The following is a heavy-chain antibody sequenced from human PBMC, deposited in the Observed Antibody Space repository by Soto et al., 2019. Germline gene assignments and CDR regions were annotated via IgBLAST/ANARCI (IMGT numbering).Heavy chain of an antibody. J-gene: IGHJ5*02. CDR2: IKHSGGT. CDR1: GGSFSGYY. Sequence: PSETLSLTCDVYGGSFSGYYWTWIRQSPGKGLEWIGQIKHSGGTNYNPLLKSRVTISVDTTRNQFSLKLSSVTAADTAVYFCARTYYYRSGTYFAWFDPWGQGTLVTVSS. CDR3: ARTYYYRSGTYFAWFDP. V-gene: IGHV4-34*01. D-gene: IGHD3-10*01.